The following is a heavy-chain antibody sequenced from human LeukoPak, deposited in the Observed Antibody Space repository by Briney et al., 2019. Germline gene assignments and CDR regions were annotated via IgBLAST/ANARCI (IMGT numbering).Heavy chain of an antibody. CDR3: ARSYGSGTPGKYGMDV. V-gene: IGHV3-23*01. CDR1: GFTFSSYA. J-gene: IGHJ6*04. Sequence: GGSLRLSCAASGFTFSSYAMSWVRPAPGKGLEWVSAISGSGGSTYSADSVKGQFTISRDNSKNTLYLQMNSLRAEDTAVYYCARSYGSGTPGKYGMDVWGKGTTVTVSS. CDR2: ISGSGGST. D-gene: IGHD3-10*01.